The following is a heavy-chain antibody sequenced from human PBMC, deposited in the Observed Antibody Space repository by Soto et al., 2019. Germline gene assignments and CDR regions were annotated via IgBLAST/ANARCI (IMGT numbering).Heavy chain of an antibody. V-gene: IGHV2-5*02. J-gene: IGHJ4*02. D-gene: IGHD4-17*01. Sequence: QITLKESGPALVKPTQTLTLKCTFSGFSLSNSGVGVGWILQTPGKDMEWLDVIYWDDSKHYSPSLESRLTITKDTSTTQVFLTITIMDAVEAATYFGSHKGYGVSPLVYWGQGTLVTVSS. CDR3: SHKGYGVSPLVY. CDR2: IYWDDSK. CDR1: GFSLSNSGVG.